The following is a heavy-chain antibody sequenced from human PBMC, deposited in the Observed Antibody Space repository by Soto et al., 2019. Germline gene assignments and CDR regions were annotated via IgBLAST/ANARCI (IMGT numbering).Heavy chain of an antibody. CDR3: ARYRIAVAGRYYYYYGMDV. J-gene: IGHJ6*02. V-gene: IGHV4-59*01. CDR2: IYYSGST. D-gene: IGHD6-19*01. Sequence: PSETLSLTCTVSGGSISSYYWSWIRQPPGEGLEWIGYIYYSGSTNYNPSLRSRVTISVDTSKNQFSLKLSSVTAADTAVYYCARYRIAVAGRYYYYYGMDVWGQGTTVTVSS. CDR1: GGSISSYY.